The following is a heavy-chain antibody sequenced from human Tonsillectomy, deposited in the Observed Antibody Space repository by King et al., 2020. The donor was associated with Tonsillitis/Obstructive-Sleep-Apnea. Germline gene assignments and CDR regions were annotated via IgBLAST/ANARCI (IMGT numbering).Heavy chain of an antibody. V-gene: IGHV3-9*01. CDR1: GFTFDDYA. D-gene: IGHD2-8*01. Sequence: VQLVESGGSSVQPGRSLRLSCATSGFTFDDYAMHWVRQRPGKGLECVSSIDRNSVTIRYADSVKGRFTISRDNAKNSLFLEMRSLRADDTAFYYCARARDTTKYCTSGRCSGYFDYWGQGTLVSVSS. J-gene: IGHJ4*02. CDR3: ARARDTTKYCTSGRCSGYFDY. CDR2: IDRNSVTI.